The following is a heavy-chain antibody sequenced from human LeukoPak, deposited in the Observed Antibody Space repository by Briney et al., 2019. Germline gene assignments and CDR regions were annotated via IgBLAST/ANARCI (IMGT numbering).Heavy chain of an antibody. CDR2: IYPGDSDT. Sequence: GESLKISCKGSGYSFSNYWIGWVRQMPGKGLAWMGIIYPGDSDTRYSPSFQGQVTISADKSISTAYLQWSSLKASDTAMYYCARQGSDNWNEYWGQGTLVTVSS. CDR3: ARQGSDNWNEY. CDR1: GYSFSNYW. V-gene: IGHV5-51*01. J-gene: IGHJ4*02. D-gene: IGHD1-1*01.